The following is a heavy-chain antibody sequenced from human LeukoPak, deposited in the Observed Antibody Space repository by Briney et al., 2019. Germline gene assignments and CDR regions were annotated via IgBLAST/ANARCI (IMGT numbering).Heavy chain of an antibody. V-gene: IGHV4-61*02. CDR3: ARWYSSSWYGNAFDI. J-gene: IGHJ3*02. D-gene: IGHD6-13*01. CDR2: IYTSRST. Sequence: KPSETLSLTCTVSGGSISSGSYYWSWIRQPAGKGLEWIGRIYTSRSTNYNPSLKSRVTISVDTSKNQFSLKLSSVTAADTAVYYCARWYSSSWYGNAFDIWGQGTMVTVSS. CDR1: GGSISSGSYY.